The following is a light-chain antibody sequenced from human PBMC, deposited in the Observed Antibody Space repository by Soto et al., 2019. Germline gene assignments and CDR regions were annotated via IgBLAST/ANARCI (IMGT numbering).Light chain of an antibody. CDR2: DVT. Sequence: QSVLTQSPSASGSPGQSVTISCTGTSSDIGGYNSVSWYQQHPGKAPKVMIYDVTKRPSGVPDRFSGSKPGNTASLTVSALQAEDEADYYCSSYTDRKHLVFGTGTKLTVL. CDR1: SSDIGGYNS. J-gene: IGLJ1*01. V-gene: IGLV2-8*01. CDR3: SSYTDRKHLV.